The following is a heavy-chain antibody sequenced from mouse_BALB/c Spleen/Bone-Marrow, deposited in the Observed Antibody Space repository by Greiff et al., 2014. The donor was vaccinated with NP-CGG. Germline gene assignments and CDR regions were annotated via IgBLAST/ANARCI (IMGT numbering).Heavy chain of an antibody. D-gene: IGHD2-1*01. V-gene: IGHV5-15*02. CDR1: GFTFSDYG. CDR3: ASETTRGAMDY. J-gene: IGHJ4*01. CDR2: ISNLAYSI. Sequence: EVKLMESGGALVQPGGSRKLSCAASGFTFSDYGMAWVRQAPGKGPEWVALISNLAYSIYYTDTVTGRFTISREYAKNTLYLEMSSLRSEDTAMYYCASETTRGAMDYWGQGTSVTVSS.